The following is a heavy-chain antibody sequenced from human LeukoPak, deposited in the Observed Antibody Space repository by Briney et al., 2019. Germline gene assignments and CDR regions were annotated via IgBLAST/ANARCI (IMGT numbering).Heavy chain of an antibody. CDR2: LRSDTNSE. Sequence: GGSLRLSCAASGFSVSLYAMHWVRQAPGKGLEWVAFLRSDTNSEHYAVSVKGRFAISRDTSKDTLNLQMRSLRVEDTALYYCARGLRQAGLAPLEFWGQGTQVIVSS. CDR3: ARGLRQAGLAPLEF. J-gene: IGHJ4*02. D-gene: IGHD3-10*01. V-gene: IGHV3-30*02. CDR1: GFSVSLYA.